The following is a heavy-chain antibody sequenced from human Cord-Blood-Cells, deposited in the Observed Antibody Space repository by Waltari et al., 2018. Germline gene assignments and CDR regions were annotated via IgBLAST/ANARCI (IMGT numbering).Heavy chain of an antibody. J-gene: IGHJ4*02. Sequence: QLQLQESGSGLVKPSQTLSLTCAVSGGSISSGGYSWSWIRQPPGKGLEWIGYIYQSVRTYYNPSLKSRVTISVDRSKNQFSLKLSSVTAADTAVYYCARGYGYSSSYYFDYWGQGTLVTVSS. D-gene: IGHD6-13*01. CDR3: ARGYGYSSSYYFDY. CDR1: GGSISSGGYS. CDR2: IYQSVRT. V-gene: IGHV4-30-2*01.